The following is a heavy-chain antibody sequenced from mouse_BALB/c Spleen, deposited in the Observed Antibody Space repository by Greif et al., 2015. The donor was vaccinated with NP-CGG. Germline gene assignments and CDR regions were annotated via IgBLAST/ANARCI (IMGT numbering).Heavy chain of an antibody. Sequence: EVQGVESGGGLVKPGGSLKLSCAASGFTFSDYYMYWVRQTPEKRLEWVATISDGGSYTYYPDSVKGRFTISRDNAENNLYLQMSSLKSEDTAMYYCARDAYYGNAGAMDYWGQGTSVTVSS. D-gene: IGHD2-10*01. CDR3: ARDAYYGNAGAMDY. V-gene: IGHV5-4*02. CDR1: GFTFSDYY. J-gene: IGHJ4*01. CDR2: ISDGGSYT.